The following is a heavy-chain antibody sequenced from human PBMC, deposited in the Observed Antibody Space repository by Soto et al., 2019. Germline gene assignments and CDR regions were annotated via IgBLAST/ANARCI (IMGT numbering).Heavy chain of an antibody. CDR1: GASLNTDDNY. J-gene: IGHJ4*02. V-gene: IGHV4-30-4*01. CDR2: IHHSGST. D-gene: IGHD6-13*01. Sequence: TLCLTWSVAGASLNTDDNYWACLRQHPGKGLERIGYIHHSGSTHYNPSLKSQSFTSLDTSKNQFSLQLSSVTAADTAVYYCATVRSRWNIDYWGQETLVTVSS. CDR3: ATVRSRWNIDY.